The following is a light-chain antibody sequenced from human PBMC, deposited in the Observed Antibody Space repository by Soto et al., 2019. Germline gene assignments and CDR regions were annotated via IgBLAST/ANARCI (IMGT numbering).Light chain of an antibody. Sequence: EIVMTQSPATLYVSPGERATLSCRASQSVSSNLAWYQQKPGQPPRLLIFDASNRADGVPARFSGSGSGTDLTLTIRSLEPEDFAVYVCQQRSSWPPITFGQGTRLEIK. CDR2: DAS. J-gene: IGKJ5*01. V-gene: IGKV3-11*01. CDR3: QQRSSWPPIT. CDR1: QSVSSN.